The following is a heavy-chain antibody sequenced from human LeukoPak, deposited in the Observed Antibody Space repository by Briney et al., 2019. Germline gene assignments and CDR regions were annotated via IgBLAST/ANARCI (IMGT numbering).Heavy chain of an antibody. CDR3: ARDVTYYYDSSGYPYYFDY. CDR2: VDTSGST. D-gene: IGHD3-22*01. V-gene: IGHV4-61*02. CDR1: DGSISSAYR. Sequence: SQTLSLTCTVSDGSISSAYRWTWIRQSAGKGLEWIGRVDTSGSTKYNPSLKSRVTMSVDTSKNQFSLKLSSVTAADTAVYYCARDVTYYYDSSGYPYYFDYWGQGTLVTVSS. J-gene: IGHJ4*02.